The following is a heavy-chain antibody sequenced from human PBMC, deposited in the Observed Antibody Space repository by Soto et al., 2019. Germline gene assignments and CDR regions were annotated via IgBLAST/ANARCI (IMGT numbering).Heavy chain of an antibody. CDR2: IIPIFCTA. CDR1: GGTXTSYA. J-gene: IGHJ4*02. D-gene: IGHD6-6*01. CDR3: ARSTRSSSQN. Sequence: SXKVSFKASGGTXTSYAIRLVRQAPGQGLEWMGGIIPIFCTANYAQKFQGRVTITADESTSTAYMELSSLRSEDTAVYYCARSTRSSSQNWGQGTLGTVSS. V-gene: IGHV1-69*13.